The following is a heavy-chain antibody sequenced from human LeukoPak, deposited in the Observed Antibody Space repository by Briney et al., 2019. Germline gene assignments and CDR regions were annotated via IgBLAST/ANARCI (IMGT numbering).Heavy chain of an antibody. CDR1: GASISTYY. CDR2: IKTSGST. CDR3: AKTAKYYYGSETYFSFEE. V-gene: IGHV4-4*07. D-gene: IGHD3-10*01. J-gene: IGHJ4*02. Sequence: SEILSLTCTVSGASISTYYWSWIRQPVGKGLEWIGHIKTSGSTHYNPSLRSRVSMSVDTSKNHFSLNLTSVTAADTAVYYCAKTAKYYYGSETYFSFEEWGQGTLVTVSS.